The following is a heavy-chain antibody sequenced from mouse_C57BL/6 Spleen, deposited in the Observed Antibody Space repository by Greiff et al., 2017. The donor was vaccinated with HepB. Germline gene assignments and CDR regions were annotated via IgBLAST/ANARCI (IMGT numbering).Heavy chain of an antibody. J-gene: IGHJ2*01. CDR3: ARGGYSNYEDY. Sequence: EVQLQQSGPGLVKPSQSLSLTCSVTGYSITSGYYWNWIRQFPGNKLEWMGYISYDGSNNYNPSLKNRISITRDTSKNQFFLKLNSVTTEDTATYFCARGGYSNYEDYWGPGTTLTVSS. D-gene: IGHD2-5*01. CDR2: ISYDGSN. CDR1: GYSITSGYY. V-gene: IGHV3-6*01.